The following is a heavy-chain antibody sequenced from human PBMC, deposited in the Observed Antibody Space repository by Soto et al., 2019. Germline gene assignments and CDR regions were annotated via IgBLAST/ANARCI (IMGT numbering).Heavy chain of an antibody. CDR2: ISAYNGNT. J-gene: IGHJ6*02. D-gene: IGHD3-9*01. V-gene: IGHV1-18*01. CDR3: ARDDGDILTEPPRYYYGMDV. CDR1: GYTFTSYG. Sequence: ASVKVSCKASGYTFTSYGISWVRQAPGQGPEWMGRISAYNGNTNYAQKLQGRVTMTTDTSTSTAYMELSSLRSEDTAVYYCARDDGDILTEPPRYYYGMDVWGQGTTVTVSS.